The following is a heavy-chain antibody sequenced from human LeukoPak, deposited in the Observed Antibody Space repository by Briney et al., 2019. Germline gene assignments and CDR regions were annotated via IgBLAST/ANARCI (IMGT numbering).Heavy chain of an antibody. CDR3: TTLNFHDT. Sequence: GGSLRLSCAASGLTFSKYSMTWVRQAPGKGLEWVSFIDTSSTTMYYTDSVKGRFTISRDDAKNSLYLQMNSPRVEDTAIYYCTTLNFHDTWGQGTLVTVSS. J-gene: IGHJ5*02. CDR1: GLTFSKYS. V-gene: IGHV3-48*01. D-gene: IGHD3-9*01. CDR2: IDTSSTTM.